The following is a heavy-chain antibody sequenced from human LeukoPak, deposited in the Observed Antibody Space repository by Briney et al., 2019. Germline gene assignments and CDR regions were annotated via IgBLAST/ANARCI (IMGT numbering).Heavy chain of an antibody. V-gene: IGHV3-21*01. CDR3: ARDGIFGVVINWFDP. J-gene: IGHJ5*02. CDR2: ISSSSSYI. Sequence: AGGSLRLSCAASGFTFSSYSMNWVRQAPGKGLEWVSSISSSSSYIYYADSVKGRFTISRDNAKNSLYLQMNSLRAEDTAVYYCARDGIFGVVINWFDPWGQGTLVTVSS. D-gene: IGHD3-3*01. CDR1: GFTFSSYS.